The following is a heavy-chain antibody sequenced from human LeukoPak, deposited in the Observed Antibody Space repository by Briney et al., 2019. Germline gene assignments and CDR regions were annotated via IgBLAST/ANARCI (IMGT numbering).Heavy chain of an antibody. D-gene: IGHD1-26*01. CDR2: IYSDSST. Sequence: PGGSLRLSCAASGFTVRSNYMNWVRQAPGKGLECVSVIYSDSSTYYADSVKGRFTISRDNSKNTLYLQMNSLRAEDTAVYYCARELGSYYRYFDYWGQGTLVTVSS. V-gene: IGHV3-53*01. J-gene: IGHJ4*02. CDR3: ARELGSYYRYFDY. CDR1: GFTVRSNY.